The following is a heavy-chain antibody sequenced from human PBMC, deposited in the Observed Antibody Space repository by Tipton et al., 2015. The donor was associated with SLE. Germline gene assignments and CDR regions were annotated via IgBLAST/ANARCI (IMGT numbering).Heavy chain of an antibody. CDR3: ARDLAGVKDY. D-gene: IGHD3-10*01. Sequence: TLSLTCTVSEGSISSGGYYWSWIRQHPGKGLEWIGYIYYTGSTYYNPSLKSRVAMSVDTSKNRFSLRLSSVTAADTGMYYCARDLAGVKDYWGQGTLVTVSS. CDR1: EGSISSGGYY. J-gene: IGHJ4*02. CDR2: IYYTGST. V-gene: IGHV4-31*03.